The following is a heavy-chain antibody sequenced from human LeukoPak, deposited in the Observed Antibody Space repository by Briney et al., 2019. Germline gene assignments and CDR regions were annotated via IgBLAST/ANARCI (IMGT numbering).Heavy chain of an antibody. CDR2: IYYSGST. Sequence: SETRSLTCSVSGGSINSFYWSWIRQPPGKGLEWIGYIYYSGSTNYNPSLKSRVTISVDTSKNQFSLNLSSVTAADTAVYYCARHWGSRGAFDIWGQGTMVTVSS. V-gene: IGHV4-59*01. CDR1: GGSINSFY. J-gene: IGHJ3*02. CDR3: ARHWGSRGAFDI. D-gene: IGHD7-27*01.